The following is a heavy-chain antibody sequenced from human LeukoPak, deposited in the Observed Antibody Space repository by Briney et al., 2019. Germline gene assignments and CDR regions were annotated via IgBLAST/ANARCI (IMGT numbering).Heavy chain of an antibody. CDR3: ASWQRLPIDAFDI. D-gene: IGHD6-25*01. CDR1: GFTFSSYS. V-gene: IGHV3-48*01. CDR2: ISSSSSTI. J-gene: IGHJ3*02. Sequence: GGSLRLSCAASGFTFSSYSMNWVRQAPGKGLEWVSYISSSSSTIYYADSVKGRFTISRDNAKNSLYLQMNSLRAEDTAVYYCASWQRLPIDAFDIWGQGTMVTVSS.